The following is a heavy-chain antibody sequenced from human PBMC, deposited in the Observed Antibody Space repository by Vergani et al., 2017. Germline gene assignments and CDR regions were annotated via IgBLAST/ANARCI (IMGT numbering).Heavy chain of an antibody. J-gene: IGHJ4*02. CDR1: GFTFSSYA. V-gene: IGHV3-23*01. D-gene: IGHD6-19*01. CDR2: ISGSGGST. CDR3: AKDSAQWLVRDYFDY. Sequence: EVQLLESGGGFVQPGGSLRLSCAASGFTFSSYAMSWVRQAPGKGLEWVSAISGSGGSTYYADSVKGRFTISRDNSKNTLYLQMNSLRAEDTAVYYCAKDSAQWLVRDYFDYWGQGTLVTVSS.